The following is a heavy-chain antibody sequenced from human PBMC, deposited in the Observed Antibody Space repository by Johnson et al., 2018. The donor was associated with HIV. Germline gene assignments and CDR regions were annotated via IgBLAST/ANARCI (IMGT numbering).Heavy chain of an antibody. V-gene: IGHV3-74*02. Sequence: VQLVESGGNLVQPGGSLRLSCAASGFIFSSHAMTWLRQAPGKGLVWVSRISSDGSGTSYADSVKGRFTISRDNAKNSLYLQMNSLRAEDTAVYYCTSGKSWLAVDAFDIWGQGTMVTVSS. CDR3: TSGKSWLAVDAFDI. J-gene: IGHJ3*02. CDR1: GFIFSSHA. CDR2: ISSDGSGT. D-gene: IGHD6-19*01.